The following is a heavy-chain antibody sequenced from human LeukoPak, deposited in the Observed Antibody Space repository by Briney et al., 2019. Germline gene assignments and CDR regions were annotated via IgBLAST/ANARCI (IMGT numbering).Heavy chain of an antibody. Sequence: PSETLSLTCTVSGGSISSGGYYWSWIRQPPGKGLEWIGYIYHSGSTYYNLSLKSRVTISVDRSKNQFSLKLSSVTAADTAVYYCARAVSGSYYVDYFDYWGQGTLVTVSS. D-gene: IGHD1-26*01. J-gene: IGHJ4*02. V-gene: IGHV4-30-2*01. CDR1: GGSISSGGYY. CDR3: ARAVSGSYYVDYFDY. CDR2: IYHSGST.